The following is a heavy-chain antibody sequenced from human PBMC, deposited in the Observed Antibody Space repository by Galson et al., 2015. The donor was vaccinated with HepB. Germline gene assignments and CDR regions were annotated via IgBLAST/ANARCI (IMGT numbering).Heavy chain of an antibody. CDR1: GYTFTAYY. CDR3: ARRTHILVVVAANFDY. CDR2: INPKSGGK. V-gene: IGHV1-2*06. Sequence: SCKASGYTFTAYYIHWVRQAPGQGLEWMGRINPKSGGKNFAQKFQGRVTMTRDMSISTAYMELSSLRSDDTAFYYCARRTHILVVVAANFDYWGQGTLVTVSS. J-gene: IGHJ4*02. D-gene: IGHD2-15*01.